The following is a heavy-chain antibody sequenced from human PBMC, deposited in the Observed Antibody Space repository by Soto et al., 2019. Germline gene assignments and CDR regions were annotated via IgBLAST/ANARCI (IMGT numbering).Heavy chain of an antibody. D-gene: IGHD3-9*01. CDR2: ISGSGGST. CDR1: GFNFSSYA. Sequence: GGSLRLSCAALGFNFSSYAMSWVRKATGKGLEWVSAISGSGGSTYYADSVKGRFTISRDNSKNTLYLQMNSLRAEDTAVYYCARADVLRYFALWGQGTLVTVSS. CDR3: ARADVLRYFAL. V-gene: IGHV3-23*01. J-gene: IGHJ4*02.